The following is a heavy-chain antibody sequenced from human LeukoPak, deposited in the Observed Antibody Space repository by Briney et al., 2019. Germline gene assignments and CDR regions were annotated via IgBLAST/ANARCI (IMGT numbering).Heavy chain of an antibody. V-gene: IGHV1-2*02. CDR2: INPNSGGT. CDR1: GYTFTGYY. J-gene: IGHJ4*02. Sequence: ASVKVSCKASGYTFTGYYMHWVRQAPGQGLEWMGWINPNSGGTNYAQKLQGRVTMTRATSISTTYMELSSLRSDDTAVYYCARGATYQLLYDFDYWGQGTLVTVSS. CDR3: ARGATYQLLYDFDY. D-gene: IGHD2-2*02.